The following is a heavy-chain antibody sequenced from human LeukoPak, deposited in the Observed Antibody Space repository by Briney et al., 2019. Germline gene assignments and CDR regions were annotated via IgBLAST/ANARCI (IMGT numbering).Heavy chain of an antibody. D-gene: IGHD3-16*01. Sequence: GGSLRLSCAASGFAFSSHWRNWVRQAPGKGLEWVANVNREGSDKNYVDSVKCRFTISRDNAKNSLYLQMNSLRVEDTAVYYCARDGVPGGRDVWGQGTTVTVS. CDR3: ARDGVPGGRDV. V-gene: IGHV3-7*01. CDR1: GFAFSSHW. J-gene: IGHJ6*02. CDR2: VNREGSDK.